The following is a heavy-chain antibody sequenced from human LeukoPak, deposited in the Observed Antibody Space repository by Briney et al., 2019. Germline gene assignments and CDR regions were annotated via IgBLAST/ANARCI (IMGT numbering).Heavy chain of an antibody. Sequence: SETLSLTCAVYGGSFSGYYWSWIRQPPGKGLEWIGEINHSGSTNYNPSLKSRVTISVDTSKNQFSLKLSSVTAADTAVYYCARHREGYDSSGYSDYWGQGTLVTVSS. D-gene: IGHD3-22*01. CDR1: GGSFSGYY. CDR2: INHSGST. V-gene: IGHV4-34*01. J-gene: IGHJ4*02. CDR3: ARHREGYDSSGYSDY.